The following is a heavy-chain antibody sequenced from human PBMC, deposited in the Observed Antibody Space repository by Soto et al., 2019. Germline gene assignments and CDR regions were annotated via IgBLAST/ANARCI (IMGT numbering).Heavy chain of an antibody. CDR3: TRPSEEMAFDF. D-gene: IGHD2-8*01. Sequence: EVQLVESGGALVRSGGSLKVSCAASGFAFSGAAFHWVRQAPGKGLEWVGRIRSKAHNYATEYAASVKGRFTISRDDSRNTAYLQMNSLKLEDTAVHYCTRPSEEMAFDFWGQGTLVNVSS. J-gene: IGHJ4*02. CDR1: GFAFSGAA. CDR2: IRSKAHNYAT. V-gene: IGHV3-73*02.